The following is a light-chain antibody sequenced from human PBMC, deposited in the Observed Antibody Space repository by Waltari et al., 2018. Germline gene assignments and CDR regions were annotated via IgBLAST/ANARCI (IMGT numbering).Light chain of an antibody. Sequence: QSALTQPPSASGSPGQSVTISCTGTSSDVGGYNYVSWYQQHPGKAPKLMIYEVSKRPSGVPDRFSGSKSGNTASLTVSGLQDEDEADYYGSSYAGSDTVVIGGGTKLTVL. CDR1: SSDVGGYNY. J-gene: IGLJ2*01. V-gene: IGLV2-8*01. CDR3: SSYAGSDTVV. CDR2: EVS.